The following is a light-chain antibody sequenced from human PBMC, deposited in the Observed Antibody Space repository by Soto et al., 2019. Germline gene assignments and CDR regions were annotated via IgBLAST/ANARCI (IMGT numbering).Light chain of an antibody. Sequence: QPVLTQPPSASASLGASVTLTCTLSSGYSNYKVDWYQQRPGKGPRFVMRVGTGGIVGSKGDGIPDRFSVLGSGLNRYLTIKNIQEEDESDYHCGADHGSGSNCVSWVFGGGTKVTVL. CDR2: VGTGGIVG. J-gene: IGLJ3*02. CDR1: SGYSNYK. CDR3: GADHGSGSNCVSWV. V-gene: IGLV9-49*03.